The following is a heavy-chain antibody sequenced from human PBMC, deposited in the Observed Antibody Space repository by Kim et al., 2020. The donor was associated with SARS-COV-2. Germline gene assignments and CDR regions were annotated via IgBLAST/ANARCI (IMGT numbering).Heavy chain of an antibody. CDR3: ASGYHCSGARCYLPDY. D-gene: IGHD2-15*01. CDR1: GFTFSRYW. Sequence: GGSLRLSCAASGFTFSRYWIQWVRQAPGKGLVWVSSINSDGSSTSYVDSVKGRFTISRDNAKNTLYLQMNSLRAEDTAVYYCASGYHCSGARCYLPDYWGQGTLVTVSS. J-gene: IGHJ4*02. V-gene: IGHV3-74*01. CDR2: INSDGSST.